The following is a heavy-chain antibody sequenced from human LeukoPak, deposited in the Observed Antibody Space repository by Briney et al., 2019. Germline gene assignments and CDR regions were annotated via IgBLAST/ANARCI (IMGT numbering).Heavy chain of an antibody. D-gene: IGHD2-15*01. CDR3: AETPARALLFDY. Sequence: GGSLRLSCAASGFTFSSYGMHWVRQAPGKGLEWVAFIRYDGSNKYYADSVKGRFTISRDNSKNTLYLQMNSLRAEDTAVYYCAETPARALLFDYWGQGTLVTVSS. V-gene: IGHV3-30*02. J-gene: IGHJ4*02. CDR2: IRYDGSNK. CDR1: GFTFSSYG.